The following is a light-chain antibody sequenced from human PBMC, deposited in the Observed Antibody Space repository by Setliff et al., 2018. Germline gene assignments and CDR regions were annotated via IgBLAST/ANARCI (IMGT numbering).Light chain of an antibody. V-gene: IGLV2-14*01. J-gene: IGLJ1*01. CDR2: EVS. CDR1: SSDIGAYDY. Sequence: ALTQPASVSGSPGQSITIYCIGSSSDIGAYDYVAWYQQHPGKAPKLIIFEVSNRPSGIPNRFSGSKSGNTASLSISGLQAEDEADYYCSSYTSLSTRVFGTGTKVTVL. CDR3: SSYTSLSTRV.